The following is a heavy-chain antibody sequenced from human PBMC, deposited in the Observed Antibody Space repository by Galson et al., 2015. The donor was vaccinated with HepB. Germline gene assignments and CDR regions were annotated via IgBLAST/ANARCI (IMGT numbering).Heavy chain of an antibody. Sequence: SVKVSCKASGYTFTGFYIHWVRQAPGQGLEWMGWINPNTGDANYAQNFQGRVTMTRDTSITTAYMELNSLISYDTAVYYCASGSSPTRTWNLDYFDYWGQGTLVTVSS. CDR2: INPNTGDA. D-gene: IGHD1-1*01. V-gene: IGHV1-2*02. CDR1: GYTFTGFY. J-gene: IGHJ4*02. CDR3: ASGSSPTRTWNLDYFDY.